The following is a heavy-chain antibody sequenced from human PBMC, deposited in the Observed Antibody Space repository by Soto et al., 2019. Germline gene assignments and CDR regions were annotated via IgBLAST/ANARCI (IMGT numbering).Heavy chain of an antibody. Sequence: QVQLVESGGGVVQPGRSLRLSCAASGFTFSSYGMHWVRQAPGKGLEWVAVIWDDGSNKNYADSVKGRFTISRDNSKNTLYLQMNSLRAEDTAVYYCAREFWSGPFYYWGQGTLVTVSS. CDR3: AREFWSGPFYY. D-gene: IGHD3-3*01. CDR2: IWDDGSNK. CDR1: GFTFSSYG. V-gene: IGHV3-33*01. J-gene: IGHJ4*02.